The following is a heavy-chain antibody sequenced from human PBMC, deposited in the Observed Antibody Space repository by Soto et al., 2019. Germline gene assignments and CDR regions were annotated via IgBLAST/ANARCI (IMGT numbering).Heavy chain of an antibody. J-gene: IGHJ2*01. V-gene: IGHV4-34*01. CDR3: ARESHDILTGPPWVWYFDL. D-gene: IGHD3-9*01. Sequence: QLQLQQWGAGPLRPLETLSLTCGVAGGSFSGYYWAWIRQSPGKGLEWIGEINDRGSINYNPSLKSRVSISVDTSKDQYSLNLRSVTAADTAVYYCARESHDILTGPPWVWYFDLWGRGTLVTVSS. CDR1: GGSFSGYY. CDR2: INDRGSI.